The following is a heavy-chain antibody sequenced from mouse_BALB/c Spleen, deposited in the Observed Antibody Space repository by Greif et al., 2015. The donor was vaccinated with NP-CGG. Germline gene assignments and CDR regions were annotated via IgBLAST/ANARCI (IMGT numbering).Heavy chain of an antibody. Sequence: EVQGVESGGGLVQPGGSRKLSCAASGFTFSSFGMHWVRQAPEKGLEWVAYISSGSSTIYYADTVKGRFTISRDNPKNTLFLQMTSLRSEDTAMYYCARGGLYYYAMDYWGQGTSVTVSS. D-gene: IGHD6-1*01. CDR3: ARGGLYYYAMDY. CDR1: GFTFSSFG. CDR2: ISSGSSTI. J-gene: IGHJ4*01. V-gene: IGHV5-17*02.